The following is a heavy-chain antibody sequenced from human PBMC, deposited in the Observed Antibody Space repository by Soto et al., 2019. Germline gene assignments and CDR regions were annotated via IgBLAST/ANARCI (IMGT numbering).Heavy chain of an antibody. CDR1: GFTFSDYY. Sequence: GGSLRLSCAASGFTFSDYYMSWIRQAPGKGLEWVSYISSSGSTIYYADSVKGRFTISRDNAKNSLYLQMNSLRAEDTAVYYCARDPYSGYLRYYYYMDVWGKGTTVTVSS. CDR2: ISSSGSTI. CDR3: ARDPYSGYLRYYYYMDV. V-gene: IGHV3-11*01. D-gene: IGHD5-12*01. J-gene: IGHJ6*03.